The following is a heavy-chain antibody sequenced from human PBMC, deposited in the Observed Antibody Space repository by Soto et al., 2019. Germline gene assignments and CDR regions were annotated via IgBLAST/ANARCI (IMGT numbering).Heavy chain of an antibody. CDR1: GGSISSSSYY. D-gene: IGHD4-17*01. J-gene: IGHJ6*02. V-gene: IGHV4-39*01. CDR2: IYYSGST. Sequence: QLQLQESGPGLVKPSETLSLTCTVSGGSISSSSYYWGWIRQPPGKGLEWIGSIYYSGSTYYNPSLKSRVTICVDTSKYQYYLKLSSVTAAESAVYYCASPGTVTTFYGMDVWGQGTTVNGSS. CDR3: ASPGTVTTFYGMDV.